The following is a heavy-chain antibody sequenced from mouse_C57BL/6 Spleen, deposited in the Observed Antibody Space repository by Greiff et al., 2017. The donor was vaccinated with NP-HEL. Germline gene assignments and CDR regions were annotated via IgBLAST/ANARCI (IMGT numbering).Heavy chain of an antibody. CDR2: IYPGSGST. V-gene: IGHV1-55*01. CDR3: ARRGYSFAY. CDR1: GYTFTSYW. D-gene: IGHD2-14*01. J-gene: IGHJ3*01. Sequence: VKLMESGAELVKPGASVKMSCKASGYTFTSYWITWVKQRPGQGLEWIGDIYPGSGSTNYNEKFKSKATLTVDTSSSTAYMQLSSLTSEDSAVYYCARRGYSFAYWGQGTLVTVSA.